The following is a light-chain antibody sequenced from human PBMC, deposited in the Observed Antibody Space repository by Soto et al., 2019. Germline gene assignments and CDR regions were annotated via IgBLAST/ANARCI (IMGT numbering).Light chain of an antibody. CDR2: TAS. V-gene: IGKV1-39*01. J-gene: IGKJ5*01. CDR3: QQGHSTPIT. Sequence: DSQMTQSPSSLSASVGDIVTITCRASQTIGSYLNWYHQKPGKAPKLLIYTASNLESGVPSRFSGSGSGTDFTLTISSLQPEDFATYYCQQGHSTPITFGQGTRLEIK. CDR1: QTIGSY.